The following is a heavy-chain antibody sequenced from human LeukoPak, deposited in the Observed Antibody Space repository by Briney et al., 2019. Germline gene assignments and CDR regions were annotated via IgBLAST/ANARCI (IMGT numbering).Heavy chain of an antibody. CDR2: INPNSGGT. CDR1: GYTFTGYY. V-gene: IGHV1-2*02. Sequence: ASVKVSCKASGYTFTGYYMHWVRQAPGQGLEWMGWINPNSGGTNYAQKFQGRVTMTRDTSISTAYIELSRLRSDDTAVYYCARDRWAARSSHVYWGQGTLVTVSS. J-gene: IGHJ4*02. CDR3: ARDRWAARSSHVY. D-gene: IGHD6-6*01.